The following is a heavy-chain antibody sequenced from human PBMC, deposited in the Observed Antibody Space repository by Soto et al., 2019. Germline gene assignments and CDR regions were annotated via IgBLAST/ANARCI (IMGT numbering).Heavy chain of an antibody. CDR3: AKGTTVTPWRYLDL. V-gene: IGHV3-30*18. Sequence: QEQLVESGGGVVQPGRSLRLSCAASRFAFSSYGMHWVRHAPGKGLEWVEVISYGGGYENYSGSVKGRLTVSRDNYKNTLWLQMNSLRTEDTAVYYCAKGTTVTPWRYLDLWGQGTLVTVSS. J-gene: IGHJ2*01. D-gene: IGHD4-17*01. CDR2: ISYGGGYE. CDR1: RFAFSSYG.